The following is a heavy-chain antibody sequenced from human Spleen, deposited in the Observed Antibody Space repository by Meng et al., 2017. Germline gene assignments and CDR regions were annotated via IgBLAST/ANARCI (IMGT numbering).Heavy chain of an antibody. CDR2: IYWDDDK. D-gene: IGHD5-18*01. Sequence: QITLKESGPTLVKPTQPLTLTCTFSGFSLSTSGVGVGWIRQPPEWLALIYWDDDKRYSPSLKSRLTITKDTSKNQVVLTMTNMDPVDTATYYCAHMSRYSYDVPFDYWGQGTLVTVSS. CDR1: GFSLSTSGVG. J-gene: IGHJ4*02. CDR3: AHMSRYSYDVPFDY. V-gene: IGHV2-5*02.